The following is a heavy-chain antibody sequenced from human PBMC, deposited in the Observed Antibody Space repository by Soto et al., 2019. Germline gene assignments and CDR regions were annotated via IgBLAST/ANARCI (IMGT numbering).Heavy chain of an antibody. CDR2: IYYSGST. D-gene: IGHD2-2*01. CDR3: ARQSVPHYYYYYGMDV. J-gene: IGHJ6*02. CDR1: GGSISSSSYY. Sequence: SETLSLICTVSGGSISSSSYYWGWIRQPPGKGLEWIGSIYYSGSTYYNPSLKSRVTISVDTSKNQFSLKLSSVTAADTAVYYCARQSVPHYYYYYGMDVWGQGTTVTVSS. V-gene: IGHV4-39*01.